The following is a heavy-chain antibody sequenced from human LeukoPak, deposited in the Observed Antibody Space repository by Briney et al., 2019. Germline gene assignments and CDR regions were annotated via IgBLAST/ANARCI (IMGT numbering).Heavy chain of an antibody. CDR1: RFTFSTYS. Sequence: GGSLRLSCAASRFTFSTYSLNWVRQAPGKGLEWVSYISSSSSTIYYADSVKGRFTISRDNAKNSLYLQMSSLRADDTAVYYCAREYSSSVGCAFDIWGQGTMVTVSS. CDR2: ISSSSSTI. CDR3: AREYSSSVGCAFDI. J-gene: IGHJ3*02. V-gene: IGHV3-48*01. D-gene: IGHD6-13*01.